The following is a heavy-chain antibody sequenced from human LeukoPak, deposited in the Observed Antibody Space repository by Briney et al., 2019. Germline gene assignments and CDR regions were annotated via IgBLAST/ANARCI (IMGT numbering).Heavy chain of an antibody. CDR3: ARHIVVVPAAHYYFDY. J-gene: IGHJ4*02. Sequence: SETLSLTCTVSGGSVSSGSYYWSWIRQPPGTGLEWIGYIYYSGSTNYNPSLKSRVTISVDTSKNQFSLKLSSVTAADTAVYYCARHIVVVPAAHYYFDYWGQGTLVTVSS. CDR1: GGSVSSGSYY. CDR2: IYYSGST. V-gene: IGHV4-61*01. D-gene: IGHD2-2*01.